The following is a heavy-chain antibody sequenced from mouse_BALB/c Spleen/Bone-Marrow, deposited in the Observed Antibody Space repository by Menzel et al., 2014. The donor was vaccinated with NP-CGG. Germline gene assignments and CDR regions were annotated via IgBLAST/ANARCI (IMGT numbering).Heavy chain of an antibody. Sequence: QVQLKESGPGLVAPSQSLFITCTVSGFSLTGYGVNWVRQPPGKGLEWLGMIWGDGSTDYNSALKSRLSISKDNSKSQVFLKMNSLQTDDTARYYCARALYDYDDLYCAMDYWGQGTSVTVSS. J-gene: IGHJ4*01. CDR1: GFSLTGYG. D-gene: IGHD2-4*01. V-gene: IGHV2-6-7*01. CDR3: ARALYDYDDLYCAMDY. CDR2: IWGDGST.